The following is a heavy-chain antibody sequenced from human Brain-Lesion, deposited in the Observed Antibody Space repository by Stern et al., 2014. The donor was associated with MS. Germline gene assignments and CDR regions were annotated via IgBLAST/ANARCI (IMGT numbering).Heavy chain of an antibody. CDR3: ARGAGVFDS. CDR1: GGSIGRSSYY. J-gene: IGHJ4*02. Sequence: VQLVESGPGLVKPSETLSLTCTVSGGSIGRSSYYWGWIRQPPGKGLEWIGNIFYTGRTFYDPSLKSRVTISVDTSNHHFSLSLTSVTAADTAVYNCARGAGVFDSWGQGTLVTVSP. D-gene: IGHD6-19*01. V-gene: IGHV4-39*02. CDR2: IFYTGRT.